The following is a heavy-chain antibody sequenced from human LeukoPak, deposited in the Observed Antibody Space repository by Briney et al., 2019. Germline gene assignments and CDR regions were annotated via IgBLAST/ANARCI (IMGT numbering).Heavy chain of an antibody. CDR3: ARGEEDYSSGSYYFDY. D-gene: IGHD3-22*01. J-gene: IGHJ4*02. CDR1: GGSISSYY. Sequence: SETLSLTCTVSGGSISSYYWSWIRQPPGKGLEWIGYIYYSGSTNYNPSLKSRVTISVDTSKNQFSLKLSSVTAADTAVYYCARGEEDYSSGSYYFDYWGQGTLVTVSS. CDR2: IYYSGST. V-gene: IGHV4-59*08.